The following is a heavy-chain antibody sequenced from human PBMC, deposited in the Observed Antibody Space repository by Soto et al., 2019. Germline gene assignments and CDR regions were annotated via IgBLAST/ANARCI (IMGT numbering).Heavy chain of an antibody. CDR1: GGSISSYY. V-gene: IGHV4-59*01. CDR3: ARAYYDFWSGYWRWFDP. Sequence: QVQLQESGPGLVKPSETLSLTCTVSGGSISSYYWSWIRQPPGKGLEWIGYIYYNGSTNYNPSLKSRVTISVETSKNQFSLKLSSVTAADTAVYYCARAYYDFWSGYWRWFDPWGQGTLVTVSS. CDR2: IYYNGST. J-gene: IGHJ5*02. D-gene: IGHD3-3*01.